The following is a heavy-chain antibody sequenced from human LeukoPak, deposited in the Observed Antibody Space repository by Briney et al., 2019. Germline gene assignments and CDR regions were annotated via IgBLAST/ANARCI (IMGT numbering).Heavy chain of an antibody. CDR1: GYTFTGYY. J-gene: IGHJ4*02. D-gene: IGHD3-3*01. CDR2: INPNSGGT. V-gene: IGHV1-2*02. CDR3: ARDSPLAYYDFWSGLFDY. Sequence: ASVKVSCKASGYTFTGYYIHWVRQAPGQGLEWMGWINPNSGGTNYAQKFQGRVTMTRDTSISTAYMELSRLRSDDTAVYYCARDSPLAYYDFWSGLFDYWGQGTLVTVSS.